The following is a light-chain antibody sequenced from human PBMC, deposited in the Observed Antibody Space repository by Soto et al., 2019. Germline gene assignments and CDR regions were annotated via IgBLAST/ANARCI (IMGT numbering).Light chain of an antibody. J-gene: IGLJ2*01. CDR2: EVS. CDR3: YAYVGRIS. Sequence: QSALTQPASVSGSPGQSITISCTGTSSDVGSHNFVSWYQQHPGKAPELMIFEVSKRPSGVSNRFSGSKSGNTASLTISGLQPEDEADYYCYAYVGRISFGGGTKVTVL. V-gene: IGLV2-23*02. CDR1: SSDVGSHNF.